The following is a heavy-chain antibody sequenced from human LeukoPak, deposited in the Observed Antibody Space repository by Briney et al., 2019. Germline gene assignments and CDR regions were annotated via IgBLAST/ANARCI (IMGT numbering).Heavy chain of an antibody. V-gene: IGHV1-69*05. J-gene: IGHJ6*03. CDR2: IIPIFGTA. Sequence: SVKVSCXASGGTFSSYAISWVRQAPGQGLEWMGGIIPIFGTANYAQKFQGRVTITTDESTSTAYMELSSLRSEDTAVYYCARGEGSGDERDYYYYYMDVWGKGTTVTVSS. CDR3: ARGEGSGDERDYYYYYMDV. D-gene: IGHD5-12*01. CDR1: GGTFSSYA.